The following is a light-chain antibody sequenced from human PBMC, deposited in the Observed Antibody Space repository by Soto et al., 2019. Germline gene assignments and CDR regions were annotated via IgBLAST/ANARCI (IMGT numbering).Light chain of an antibody. CDR2: GAS. CDR3: QEYGRSPPYT. V-gene: IGKV3-20*01. CDR1: QSVSSNY. Sequence: EIVLTQSPGTLSLSPGERATLSCRASQSVSSNYLAWYQQKPGQAPRLLIYGASSRATGIPDRFSGSGSGTDFTLTISRREPEDFAVYYCQEYGRSPPYTFGQGTKLEIK. J-gene: IGKJ2*01.